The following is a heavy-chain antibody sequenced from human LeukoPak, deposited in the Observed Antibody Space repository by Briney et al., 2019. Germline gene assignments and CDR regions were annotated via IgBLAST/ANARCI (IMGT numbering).Heavy chain of an antibody. D-gene: IGHD3-10*01. CDR1: GFTFSSYW. J-gene: IGHJ6*03. V-gene: IGHV3-74*01. CDR3: AREVGFGTYYYYYMDV. Sequence: GGSLRLSCAASGFTFSSYWMHWVRQAPGKGLVWVSRINSDGSSTSYADSVKGRFTISRDNAKNSLYLQMNSLRAEDTAEYYCAREVGFGTYYYYYMDVWGKGTTVTISS. CDR2: INSDGSST.